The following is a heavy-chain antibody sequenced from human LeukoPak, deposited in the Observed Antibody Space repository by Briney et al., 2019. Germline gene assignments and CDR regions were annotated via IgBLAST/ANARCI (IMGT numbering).Heavy chain of an antibody. D-gene: IGHD4/OR15-4a*01. J-gene: IGHJ6*03. V-gene: IGHV1-18*01. CDR2: IGAYNGNT. Sequence: GASVKVSCKASGYTFTSYGISWVRQAPGQGLEWMGWIGAYNGNTNYAQKLQGRVTMTTDTSTSTAYMELSSLRSEDTAVYYCARDPHRYMVVTNSDYYYMDVWGKGTTVTVSS. CDR1: GYTFTSYG. CDR3: ARDPHRYMVVTNSDYYYMDV.